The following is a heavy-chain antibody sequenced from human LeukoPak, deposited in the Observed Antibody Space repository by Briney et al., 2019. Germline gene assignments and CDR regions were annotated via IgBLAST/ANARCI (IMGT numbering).Heavy chain of an antibody. CDR1: GLTFSSYA. CDR3: AKSTSSWERVDY. V-gene: IGHV3-23*01. CDR2: ISGNSGRT. J-gene: IGHJ4*02. D-gene: IGHD6-13*01. Sequence: PGGSLRLSCAASGLTFSSYAMSWVRQAPGKGLEWVSSISGNSGRTYYADSVKGRFSISRDNSNNTLYLQMNSLRAEDAAVYYCAKSTSSWERVDYWGQGTLVTVSS.